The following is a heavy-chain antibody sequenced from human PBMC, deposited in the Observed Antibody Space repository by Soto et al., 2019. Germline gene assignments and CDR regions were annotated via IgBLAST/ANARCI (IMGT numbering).Heavy chain of an antibody. V-gene: IGHV4-39*01. CDR2: IFYSGKT. Sequence: SETLSLTCTVSGDSINSNGYYWGWIRQPPGKGLEWIATIFYSGKTYYNPSLKSRVTISADTSKNQFSLKLSSVTAADTAMYYCVRQNFDLNISSWGLGTLVTVSS. CDR1: GDSINSNGYY. J-gene: IGHJ5*02. CDR3: VRQNFDLNISS.